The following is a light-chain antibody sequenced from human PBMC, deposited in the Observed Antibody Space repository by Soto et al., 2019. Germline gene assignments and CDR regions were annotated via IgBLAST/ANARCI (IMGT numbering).Light chain of an antibody. CDR2: KAS. CDR3: QQYNDNWT. V-gene: IGKV1-5*03. CDR1: QSISSW. J-gene: IGKJ1*01. Sequence: DFQVTQSPSTLAASVGDRVTITCRASQSISSWLAWYQQKPGQAPKLLIYKASTLQSGVPSRFSGSGSGTEFTLAISSLRPDDSATYYCQQYNDNWTFGQGTTV.